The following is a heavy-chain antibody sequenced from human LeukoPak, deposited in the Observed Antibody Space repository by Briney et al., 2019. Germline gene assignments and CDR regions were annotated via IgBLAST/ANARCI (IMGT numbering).Heavy chain of an antibody. D-gene: IGHD3-16*02. CDR2: INHSGST. Sequence: SETLSLTCAVYGGSFSGYYWSWIRQPPGKGLEWIGEINHSGSTNYNPSLKSRVTISVDTSKNQFSLKLSSVTAADTAVYYCATESYRTGMYYLDYWGQGTLVTVSS. CDR1: GGSFSGYY. V-gene: IGHV4-34*01. J-gene: IGHJ4*02. CDR3: ATESYRTGMYYLDY.